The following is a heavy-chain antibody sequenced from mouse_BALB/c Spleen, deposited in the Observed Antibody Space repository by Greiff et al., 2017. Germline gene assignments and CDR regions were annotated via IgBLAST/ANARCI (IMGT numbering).Heavy chain of an antibody. CDR2: ISSGGSYT. D-gene: IGHD2-1*01. CDR1: GFTFSSYG. V-gene: IGHV5-6*01. Sequence: EVKLVESGGDLVKPGGSLKLSCAASGFTFSSYGMSWVRQTPDKRLEWVATISSGGSYTYYPDSVKGRFTISRDNAKNTLYLQMSSLKSEDTAMYYCARHGNYPYCAMDYWGQGTSVTVSS. J-gene: IGHJ4*01. CDR3: ARHGNYPYCAMDY.